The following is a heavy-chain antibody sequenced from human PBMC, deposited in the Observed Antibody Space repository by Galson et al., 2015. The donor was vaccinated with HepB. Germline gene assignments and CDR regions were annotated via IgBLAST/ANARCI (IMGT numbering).Heavy chain of an antibody. CDR3: ARGAIFGVDNWFDP. Sequence: SLRLSCAASGFTFSRYWMHWVRQAPGKGLVWVSRIKTDGSSTSYAGSVKGRFTISRDNAKNTLYLQMDSLRIEDTAVYYCARGAIFGVDNWFDPWGQGTLVTVSS. D-gene: IGHD3-3*01. CDR1: GFTFSRYW. V-gene: IGHV3-74*01. J-gene: IGHJ5*02. CDR2: IKTDGSST.